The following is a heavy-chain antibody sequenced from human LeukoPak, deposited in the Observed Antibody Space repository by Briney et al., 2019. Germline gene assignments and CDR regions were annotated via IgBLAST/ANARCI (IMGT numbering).Heavy chain of an antibody. V-gene: IGHV3-21*01. D-gene: IGHD2-2*01. Sequence: GGSLRLSCAASGFTFSSYTTNWVRLPAGKGLEWVSSISSSSSYIFYADSVKGRFTISRDNAKNSLYLQMNSLRAEDTAVYYCARGPYCSSTSCSTKYVNYWGQGTLVTVSS. CDR2: ISSSSSYI. CDR3: ARGPYCSSTSCSTKYVNY. CDR1: GFTFSSYT. J-gene: IGHJ4*02.